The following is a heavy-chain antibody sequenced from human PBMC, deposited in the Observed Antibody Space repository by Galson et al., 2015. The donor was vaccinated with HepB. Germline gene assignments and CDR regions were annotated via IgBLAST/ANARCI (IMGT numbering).Heavy chain of an antibody. CDR1: GYTXXXNY. Sequence: SVKVSCKASGYTXXXNYIHXXXQAXXXGLXXXGIINXXXGXTSYAQKFQGRVTMTRDTSTSTVYMELSSLRSEDTAVYYCAGGXXSGWFCKLWGPGTLVTVSS. CDR2: INXXXGXT. J-gene: IGHJ4*02. V-gene: IGHV1-46*01. D-gene: IGHD6-19*01. CDR3: AGGXXSGWFCKL.